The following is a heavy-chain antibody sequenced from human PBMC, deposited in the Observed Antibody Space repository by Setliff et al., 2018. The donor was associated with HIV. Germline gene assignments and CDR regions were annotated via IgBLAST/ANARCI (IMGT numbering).Heavy chain of an antibody. CDR1: GYTFIGYH. CDR3: ARDPVSDNSATPYYFDY. D-gene: IGHD2-21*01. V-gene: IGHV1-2*06. CDR2: INPNSGAT. J-gene: IGHJ4*02. Sequence: ASVKVSCKASGYTFIGYHIHWVRQAPRQGLEWMGRINPNSGATNYAQKFQGRVTMTRDTSSRTAYMELSSLRSEDTAVYFCARDPVSDNSATPYYFDYWGQGTLVTVSS.